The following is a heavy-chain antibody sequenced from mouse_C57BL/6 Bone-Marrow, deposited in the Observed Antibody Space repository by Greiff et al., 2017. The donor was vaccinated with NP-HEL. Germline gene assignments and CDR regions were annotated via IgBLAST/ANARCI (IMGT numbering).Heavy chain of an antibody. J-gene: IGHJ1*03. CDR2: SRNKANDYTT. CDR1: GFTFSDFY. Sequence: DVMLVESGGGLVQSGRSLRLSCATSGFTFSDFYMEWVRQAPGKGREWIAASRNKANDYTTEYSASVKGRFIVSRDTSQSILYLQMNALRAEDTAIYYCARDAGVLYWYFDVWGTGTTVTVSS. V-gene: IGHV7-1*01. CDR3: ARDAGVLYWYFDV.